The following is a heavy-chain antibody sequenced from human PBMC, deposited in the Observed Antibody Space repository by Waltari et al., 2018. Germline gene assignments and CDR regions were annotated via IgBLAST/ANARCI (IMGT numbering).Heavy chain of an antibody. D-gene: IGHD6-13*01. CDR1: GGSFSAYY. CDR3: ARKSGWYSRGNQRPSGGFFDS. CDR2: INQGGRT. J-gene: IGHJ4*02. Sequence: QVQLQQWGAGLLKPSETLSLTCAVYGGSFSAYYWNWIRQSPGKGLEGIGEINQGGRTSYNPSLKSRVFISVDVSKNQFSLRMNSVTAADTAVYYCARKSGWYSRGNQRPSGGFFDSWGQGGLVTVSS. V-gene: IGHV4-34*02.